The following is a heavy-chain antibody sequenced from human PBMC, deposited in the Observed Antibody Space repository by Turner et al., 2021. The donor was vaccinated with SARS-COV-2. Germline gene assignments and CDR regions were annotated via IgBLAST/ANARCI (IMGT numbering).Heavy chain of an antibody. D-gene: IGHD2-8*02. J-gene: IGHJ4*02. V-gene: IGHV3-48*03. CDR1: VFTFSTYE. CDR2: LSASGSPI. Sequence: EVQLVESGGGLVQPGGSLRLSCAASVFTFSTYELNWVRQAPGKGLEWVSFLSASGSPIYYADSVKGRFTISRDNAKNSLYLQMNSLRADDTALYYCARDYRWQLRGGAFDYWGQGTLVTVS. CDR3: ARDYRWQLRGGAFDY.